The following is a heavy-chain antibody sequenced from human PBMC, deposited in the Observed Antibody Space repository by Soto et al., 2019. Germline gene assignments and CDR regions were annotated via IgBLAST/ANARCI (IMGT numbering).Heavy chain of an antibody. CDR2: ISSSSSYI. Sequence: GGSLRLSCAASGFTFSSYSMNWVRQAPGKGLEWVSSISSSSSYIYYADSVKGRFTISRDNAKNSLYLQMNSLRAEDTAVYYCARDNRGYGSKNEPYYFDYWGQGTLVTVSS. CDR3: ARDNRGYGSKNEPYYFDY. J-gene: IGHJ4*02. D-gene: IGHD3-10*01. V-gene: IGHV3-21*01. CDR1: GFTFSSYS.